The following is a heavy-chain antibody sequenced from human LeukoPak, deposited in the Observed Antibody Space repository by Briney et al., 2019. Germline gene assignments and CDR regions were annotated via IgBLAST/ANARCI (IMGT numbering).Heavy chain of an antibody. V-gene: IGHV4-39*07. J-gene: IGHJ1*01. D-gene: IGHD3-22*01. Sequence: PSETLSLTCTVSGGSISRSSYYWGWIRQPPGKGLEWIGSIYYSGSKYYNPSLKSRVTISVDTSKNQFSLKLSSVTAADTAVYYCARPEDYDSSGYSSYFHHWGQGTLVTVSS. CDR2: IYYSGSK. CDR1: GGSISRSSYY. CDR3: ARPEDYDSSGYSSYFHH.